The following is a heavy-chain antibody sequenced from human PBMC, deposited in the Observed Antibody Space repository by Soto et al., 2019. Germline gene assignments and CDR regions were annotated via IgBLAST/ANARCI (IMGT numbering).Heavy chain of an antibody. V-gene: IGHV4-59*06. J-gene: IGHJ4*02. CDR1: GGSISSYY. Sequence: PSETLSLTCTVSGGSISSYYWSWIRQPPGKGLEWIGYIYYSGSTYYNPSLKSRVTISVDTSKNQFSLKLSSVTAADTAVYYCARGVRVGATSSPYYWGQGTLVTVSS. D-gene: IGHD1-26*01. CDR3: ARGVRVGATSSPYY. CDR2: IYYSGST.